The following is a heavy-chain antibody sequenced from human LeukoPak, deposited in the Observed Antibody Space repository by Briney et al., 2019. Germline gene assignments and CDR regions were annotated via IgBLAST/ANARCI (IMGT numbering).Heavy chain of an antibody. CDR2: ISAYTGST. CDR1: GYTFINYG. CDR3: ARTVGATGAFDI. V-gene: IGHV1-18*01. Sequence: ASVKVSCKASGYTFINYGLTWLRQAPGQGFQRMGWISAYTGSTNYAQKFQGRVTMPTDPSTSTAYMELRSLTSNDTAVYYCARTVGATGAFDIWGQGTMVIVSS. D-gene: IGHD1-26*01. J-gene: IGHJ3*02.